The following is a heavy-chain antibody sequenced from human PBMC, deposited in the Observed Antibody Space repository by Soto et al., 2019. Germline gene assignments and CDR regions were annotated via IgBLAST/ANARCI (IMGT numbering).Heavy chain of an antibody. Sequence: SETLSLTCTVSGGSVSSSSYYWGWIRQPPEKGLEWIGSIYYSGSTYYNPSLKSRVTISVDTSKNQFSLKLSSVTAADTALYYCARQPRIWTGYSGQFDYWGQGTLVTVS. CDR3: ARQPRIWTGYSGQFDY. CDR2: IYYSGST. J-gene: IGHJ4*02. CDR1: GGSVSSSSYY. V-gene: IGHV4-39*01. D-gene: IGHD3-9*01.